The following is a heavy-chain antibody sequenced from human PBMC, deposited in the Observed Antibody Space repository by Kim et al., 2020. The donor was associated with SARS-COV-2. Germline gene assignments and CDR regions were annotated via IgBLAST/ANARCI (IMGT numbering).Heavy chain of an antibody. V-gene: IGHV3-33*01. CDR3: ARDIITMVRGVIPFDY. CDR2: IWYDGSNK. J-gene: IGHJ4*02. D-gene: IGHD3-10*01. CDR1: GFTFSSYG. Sequence: GGSLRLSCAASGFTFSSYGMHWVRQAPGKGLEWVAVIWYDGSNKYYADSVKGRFTISRDNSKNTLYLQMNSLRAEETAVYYCARDIITMVRGVIPFDYWGQGTLVTVSS.